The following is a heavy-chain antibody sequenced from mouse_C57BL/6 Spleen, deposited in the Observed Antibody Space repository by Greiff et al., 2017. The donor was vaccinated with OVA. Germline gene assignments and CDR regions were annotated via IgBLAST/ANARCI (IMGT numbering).Heavy chain of an antibody. CDR2: ISGGGGNT. V-gene: IGHV5-9*04. CDR3: ARRAVVARYFDV. D-gene: IGHD1-1*01. Sequence: EVQRVESGGGLVKPGGSLKLSCAASGFTFSSYTMSWVRQTPEKRLEWVATISGGGGNTYYPDSVKGRFTISRDNAKNTLYLQMSSLRSEDTAVYYCARRAVVARYFDVWGTGTTVTVSS. J-gene: IGHJ1*03. CDR1: GFTFSSYT.